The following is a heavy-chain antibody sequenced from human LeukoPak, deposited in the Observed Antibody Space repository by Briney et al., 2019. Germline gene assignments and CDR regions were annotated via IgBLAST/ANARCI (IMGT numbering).Heavy chain of an antibody. Sequence: ASVKVSCKASGYTFTNYGINWVRQATGQGLEWMGWMNPNSGNTGYAQKFQGRVTMTRNTSISTAYMELSSLRSEDTAVYYCARVGYSSGSDAFDIWGQGTMVTVSS. CDR1: GYTFTNYG. V-gene: IGHV1-8*02. CDR3: ARVGYSSGSDAFDI. CDR2: MNPNSGNT. J-gene: IGHJ3*02. D-gene: IGHD6-19*01.